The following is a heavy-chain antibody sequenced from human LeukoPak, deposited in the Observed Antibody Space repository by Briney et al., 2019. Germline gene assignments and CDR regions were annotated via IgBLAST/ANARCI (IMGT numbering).Heavy chain of an antibody. D-gene: IGHD2-2*01. Sequence: ASVKVSCKASGGTFSSYAISWVRQAPGQGLEWMGGIIPIFGTANYARKFQGRVTITADESTSTAYMELSSLRSEDTAVYYCASAGPAAIFYYYYYMDVWGKGTTVTVSS. CDR3: ASAGPAAIFYYYYYMDV. V-gene: IGHV1-69*13. CDR2: IIPIFGTA. J-gene: IGHJ6*03. CDR1: GGTFSSYA.